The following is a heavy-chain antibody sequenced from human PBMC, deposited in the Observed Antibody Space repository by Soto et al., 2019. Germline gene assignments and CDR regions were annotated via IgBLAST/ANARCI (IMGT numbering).Heavy chain of an antibody. D-gene: IGHD2-15*01. CDR3: ARPNCSGGSCYPEFDY. Sequence: RRLSCAASGFTFSSYGMHWVRQAPGKGLEWVAVIWYDGSNKYYADSVKGRFTISRDNSKKTLYLQMNFLRAEDSAMYYCARPNCSGGSCYPEFDYWGRGTLVTVSS. CDR2: IWYDGSNK. V-gene: IGHV3-33*01. CDR1: GFTFSSYG. J-gene: IGHJ4*02.